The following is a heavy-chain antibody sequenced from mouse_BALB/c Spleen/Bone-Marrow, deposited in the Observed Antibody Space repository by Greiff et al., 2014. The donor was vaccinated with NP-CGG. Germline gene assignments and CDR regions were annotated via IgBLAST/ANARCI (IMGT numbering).Heavy chain of an antibody. Sequence: VKLMESGAELVKPGASVKLSCKASGYTFTSYYIYWVQQRPGQGLEWIGEINPSNGGTNFNGKFKSKATLTVDKSSSTAYMQLSSLTSEDSAVYYCTRSRRAMDYWGQGTSVTVSS. CDR1: GYTFTSYY. V-gene: IGHV1S81*02. CDR3: TRSRRAMDY. J-gene: IGHJ4*01. D-gene: IGHD2-12*01. CDR2: INPSNGGT.